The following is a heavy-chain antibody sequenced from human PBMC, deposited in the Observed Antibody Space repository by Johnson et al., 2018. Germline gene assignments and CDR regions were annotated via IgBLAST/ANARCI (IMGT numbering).Heavy chain of an antibody. D-gene: IGHD6-19*01. J-gene: IGHJ6*03. CDR2: INSDGSST. Sequence: EVQLVESGGGLVQPGRSLRLSCAASGFTFSSYWMHWVRQAPGKGLVWVSRINSDGSSTSYADSVKGRFTISRENAKNSLYLQMNSRRAEATAGYYCARGQWRPPCYYYYMDGWGKGTTVTVSS. CDR3: ARGQWRPPCYYYYMDG. V-gene: IGHV3-74*02. CDR1: GFTFSSYW.